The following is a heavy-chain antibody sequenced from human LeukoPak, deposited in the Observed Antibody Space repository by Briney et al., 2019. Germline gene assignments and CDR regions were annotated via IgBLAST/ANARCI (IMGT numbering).Heavy chain of an antibody. V-gene: IGHV4-59*08. CDR2: IYYSGSI. D-gene: IGHD5-24*01. J-gene: IGHJ4*02. CDR3: ARRSGDGYTHFDY. CDR1: GGSISSYY. Sequence: SETLSLTCTVSGGSISSYYWSWIRQPPGKGLEWIGYIYYSGSINCNPSLKSRVTISLDTSKNQFSLKLSSVTAADTAVYYCARRSGDGYTHFDYWGQGTLVTVSS.